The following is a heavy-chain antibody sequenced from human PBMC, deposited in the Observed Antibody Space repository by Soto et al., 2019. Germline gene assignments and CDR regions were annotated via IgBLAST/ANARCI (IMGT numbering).Heavy chain of an antibody. CDR3: ARNSGHRGNWFDP. D-gene: IGHD3-10*01. CDR2: MNANSGNT. CDR1: GYTFTSYA. V-gene: IGHV1-3*01. J-gene: IGHJ5*02. Sequence: ASVKVSCKASGYTFTSYAMHWVRQAPGQRLEWMGWMNANSGNTKYSQKFQGRVTMTRNTSISTAYMELSSLRSEDTAVYYCARNSGHRGNWFDPWGQGTLVTVSS.